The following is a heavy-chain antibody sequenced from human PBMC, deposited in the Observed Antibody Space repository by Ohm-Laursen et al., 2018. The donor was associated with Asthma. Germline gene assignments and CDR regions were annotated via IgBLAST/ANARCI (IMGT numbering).Heavy chain of an antibody. D-gene: IGHD3-10*01. Sequence: SLRLSCSASGFTFSSYGMHWVRQAPGKGLEWVAVISYDGSNKYYADSVKGRFTISRDNSKNTLYLQMNGLRAEDTAVYYCARAPDSYGSGSSPFWDWGQGTLVTVSS. CDR1: GFTFSSYG. CDR2: ISYDGSNK. J-gene: IGHJ4*02. CDR3: ARAPDSYGSGSSPFWD. V-gene: IGHV3-33*05.